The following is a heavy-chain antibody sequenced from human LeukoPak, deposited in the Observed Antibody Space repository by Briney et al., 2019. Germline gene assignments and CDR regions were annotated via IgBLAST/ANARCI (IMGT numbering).Heavy chain of an antibody. CDR1: GGTFSSYS. CDR3: ARDPTCDSPFDY. Sequence: PGGSLRLSCAASGGTFSSYSMNWVRQAPGKGLEWVSSISSSSSYIYYADSVKGRFTISRDNAKNSLYLQMNSLRAEDTAVYYCARDPTCDSPFDYWGQGTLVTVSS. CDR2: ISSSSSYI. J-gene: IGHJ4*02. V-gene: IGHV3-21*01. D-gene: IGHD3-22*01.